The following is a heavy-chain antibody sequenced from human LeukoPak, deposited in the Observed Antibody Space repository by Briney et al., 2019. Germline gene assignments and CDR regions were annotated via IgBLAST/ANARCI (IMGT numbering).Heavy chain of an antibody. CDR2: IYYGGSS. CDR1: GASISSSSYY. V-gene: IGHV4-39*01. Sequence: SETLSLTCTVSGASISSSSYYWGWIRQPPGKGLEWIGSIYYGGSSYYNPSLKSRVTISVDTSKNQFSLKLISVTAADSAVYYCARPIVRGVIGGFDFWGQGTLVTVSS. J-gene: IGHJ4*02. D-gene: IGHD3-10*01. CDR3: ARPIVRGVIGGFDF.